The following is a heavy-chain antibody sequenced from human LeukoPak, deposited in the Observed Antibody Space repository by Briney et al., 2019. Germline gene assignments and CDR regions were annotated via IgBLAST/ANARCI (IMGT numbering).Heavy chain of an antibody. D-gene: IGHD3-10*02. Sequence: SETLSLTCAVSGDSINSGNSHWTWIRQPPGKGLEWLGSVYDSWNNYYNPSLESRITMSVDTSKNQYSLELSSVIAADTAVYYCASYFVGNGGRGYWGQGTLVTVSS. J-gene: IGHJ4*02. CDR1: GDSINSGNSH. CDR3: ASYFVGNGGRGY. CDR2: VYDSWNN. V-gene: IGHV4-30-4*01.